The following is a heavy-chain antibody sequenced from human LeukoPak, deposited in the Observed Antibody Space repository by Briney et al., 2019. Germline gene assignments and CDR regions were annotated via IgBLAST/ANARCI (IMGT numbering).Heavy chain of an antibody. J-gene: IGHJ4*02. CDR3: ARDRGGSYSAIGY. CDR2: ISSSSSTI. Sequence: GGSLRLSCAASGFTFSSYSMTWVRQAPGKGLEWVSFISSSSSTIYYADSVKGRFTISRDNAKNSLYLQMNSLRAEDTAVYYCARDRGGSYSAIGYWGQGTLVTVSS. CDR1: GFTFSSYS. V-gene: IGHV3-48*04. D-gene: IGHD1-26*01.